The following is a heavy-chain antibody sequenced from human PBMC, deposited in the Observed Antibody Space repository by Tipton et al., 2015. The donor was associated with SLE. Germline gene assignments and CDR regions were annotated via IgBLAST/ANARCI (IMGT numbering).Heavy chain of an antibody. V-gene: IGHV3-21*01. CDR2: ISSSSVYI. D-gene: IGHD2-15*01. Sequence: SLRLSCAASGFTFSSYSMNWVRQAPGKGLEWVSSISSSSVYIYYADSVKGRFTISRDNAKNSLYLQMNSLRAEDTAVYYCARTARGSGEDAFDIWGQGTMVTVSS. CDR1: GFTFSSYS. J-gene: IGHJ3*02. CDR3: ARTARGSGEDAFDI.